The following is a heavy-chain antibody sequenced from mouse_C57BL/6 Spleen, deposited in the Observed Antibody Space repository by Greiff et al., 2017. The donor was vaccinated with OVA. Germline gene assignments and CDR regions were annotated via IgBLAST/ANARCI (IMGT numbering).Heavy chain of an antibody. CDR1: GYTFTSYW. CDR3: ARSGDYDYDGYYFDY. J-gene: IGHJ2*01. Sequence: VQLQQPGAELVKPGASVKMSCKASGYTFTSYWITWVKQRPGQGLEWIGDIYPSSGSTNYTEKFKSKATLTVDTSSSTAYMQLSSLTSEDSAVYYCARSGDYDYDGYYFDYWGQGTTLTVSS. CDR2: IYPSSGST. D-gene: IGHD2-4*01. V-gene: IGHV1-55*01.